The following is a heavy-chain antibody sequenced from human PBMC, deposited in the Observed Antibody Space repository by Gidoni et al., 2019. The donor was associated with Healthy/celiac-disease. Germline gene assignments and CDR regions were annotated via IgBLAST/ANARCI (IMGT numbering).Heavy chain of an antibody. D-gene: IGHD4-17*01. Sequence: QVQLQESGPGLVKPSQTLSLTCTVPGGSIRRGGCYWRWIRQHPGKGLQWIGYIYYSGSTYYNPSLKSRVTISVDTSKNQFSLKLSSVTAADTAVYYCARVGLLSVWDYGDYPYWYFDLWGRGTLVTVSS. CDR1: GGSIRRGGCY. J-gene: IGHJ2*01. V-gene: IGHV4-31*03. CDR3: ARVGLLSVWDYGDYPYWYFDL. CDR2: IYYSGST.